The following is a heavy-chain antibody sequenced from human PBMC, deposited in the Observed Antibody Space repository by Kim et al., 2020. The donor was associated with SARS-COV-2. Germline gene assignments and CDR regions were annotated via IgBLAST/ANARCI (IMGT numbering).Heavy chain of an antibody. Sequence: SVKVSCKASGGTFSSYAISWVRQAPGQGLEWMGGIIPIFGTANYAQKFQGRVTITADESTSTAYMELSSLRSEDTAVYYCASRRDSSGLRFDYWGQGTLVTVSS. CDR1: GGTFSSYA. CDR3: ASRRDSSGLRFDY. D-gene: IGHD6-19*01. CDR2: IIPIFGTA. V-gene: IGHV1-69*13. J-gene: IGHJ4*02.